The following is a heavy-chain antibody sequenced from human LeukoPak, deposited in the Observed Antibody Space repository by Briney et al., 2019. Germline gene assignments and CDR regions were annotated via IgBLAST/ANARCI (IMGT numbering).Heavy chain of an antibody. CDR3: ARDLFGGTYLGVFDY. Sequence: GGSLRLACAASGLTVSSNDMRWVRQAAGKWLERVSIIHAGGTTYYADSVNGRFTISRDNSKNTLYLQMNNLRTEDTAVYYCARDLFGGTYLGVFDYWGQGTLVTVSS. D-gene: IGHD1-26*01. V-gene: IGHV3-66*02. CDR2: IHAGGTT. J-gene: IGHJ4*02. CDR1: GLTVSSND.